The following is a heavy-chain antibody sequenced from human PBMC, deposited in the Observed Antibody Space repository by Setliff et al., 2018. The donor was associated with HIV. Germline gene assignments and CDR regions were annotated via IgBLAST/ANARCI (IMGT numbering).Heavy chain of an antibody. CDR1: GASLTSGGHY. J-gene: IGHJ4*02. CDR2: IHSGGST. D-gene: IGHD2-2*01. V-gene: IGHV4-31*03. Sequence: SATLSLTCSVSGASLTSGGHYWTWIRQHPERGLEWIGHIHSGGSTFSHPSLKSRLIISLDTSENQFSLKRDSVTAADTAIYYCAQVLEYCERSTCYGGVDYWGQGTLVTVSS. CDR3: AQVLEYCERSTCYGGVDY.